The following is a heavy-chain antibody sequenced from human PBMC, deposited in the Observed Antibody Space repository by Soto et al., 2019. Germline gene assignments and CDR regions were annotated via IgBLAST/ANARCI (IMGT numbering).Heavy chain of an antibody. CDR1: GYTFSSYG. D-gene: IGHD3-16*01. V-gene: IGHV1-18*01. CDR2: ISAYNGNT. CDR3: ARDRAFGPGSFDS. J-gene: IGHJ4*02. Sequence: QVQLVQSGSEVKKPGASVKVSCKASGYTFSSYGFSWVRQAPGQGLEWMGWISAYNGNTRYAQNVQGRVTMTTDTSTTTVYMELRSRRSDDTAVYYCARDRAFGPGSFDSWGQGTLVTVSS.